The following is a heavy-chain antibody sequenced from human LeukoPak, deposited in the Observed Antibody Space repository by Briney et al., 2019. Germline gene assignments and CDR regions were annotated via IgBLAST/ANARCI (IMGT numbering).Heavy chain of an antibody. CDR3: ATDRITISGVVPGHYYGMDV. V-gene: IGHV1-24*01. CDR1: GYTLTELS. D-gene: IGHD3-3*01. Sequence: ASMKVSCTVSGYTLTELSIHWVRQAPGNGLEWMGSFDPEDGETIYAQKFQGRVTMTEDTSTDTVYMELSSLRSEDSAVYYCATDRITISGVVPGHYYGMDVWGQGTTVTVSS. CDR2: FDPEDGET. J-gene: IGHJ6*02.